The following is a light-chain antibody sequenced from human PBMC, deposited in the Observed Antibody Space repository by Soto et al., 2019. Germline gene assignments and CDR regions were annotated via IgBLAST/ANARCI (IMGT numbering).Light chain of an antibody. CDR3: QQYNSAPCT. V-gene: IGKV1-27*01. CDR1: QGVNTY. J-gene: IGKJ1*01. Sequence: DIQMTQSPSSLSASVGDRATITCRASQGVNTYLAWYQQKPGKVPKLLIYAASTLQSGVPSRFSGSGSGTDFTLTISSLQPEDVATYYCQQYNSAPCTFGPGTKVEIK. CDR2: AAS.